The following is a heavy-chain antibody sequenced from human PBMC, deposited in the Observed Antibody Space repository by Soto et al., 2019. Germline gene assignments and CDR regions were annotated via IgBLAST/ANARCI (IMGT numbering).Heavy chain of an antibody. J-gene: IGHJ4*02. CDR1: GFLSGNYA. V-gene: IGHV3-23*01. CDR3: IKEARGHSYARL. Sequence: EVQLLESGGDLVHPGESLRLSCAASGFLSGNYAMGWIRQAPGTGLEWVSAISDSGVNTYYADSVKGRFTISRDNSKNALYLEMKSLRAGDTAVYYCIKEARGHSYARLWGRGTPVTVSS. D-gene: IGHD3-16*01. CDR2: ISDSGVNT.